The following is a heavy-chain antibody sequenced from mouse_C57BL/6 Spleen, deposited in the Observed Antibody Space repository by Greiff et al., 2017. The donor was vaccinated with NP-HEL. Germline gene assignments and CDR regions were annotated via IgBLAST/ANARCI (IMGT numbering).Heavy chain of an antibody. D-gene: IGHD2-5*01. CDR1: GFTFSSYT. CDR2: ISGGGGNT. CDR3: ARQDYSNSWYFDV. V-gene: IGHV5-9*01. Sequence: EVQLVESGGGLVKPGGSLKLSCAASGFTFSSYTMSWVRQTPEKRLEWVATISGGGGNTYYPDSVKGRFTISRDNAKNTLYLQMSSLRSEDTALYYCARQDYSNSWYFDVWGTGTTVTVSS. J-gene: IGHJ1*03.